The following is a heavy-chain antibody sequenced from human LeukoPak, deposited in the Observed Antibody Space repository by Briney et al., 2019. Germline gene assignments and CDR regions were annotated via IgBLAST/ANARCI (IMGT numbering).Heavy chain of an antibody. J-gene: IGHJ3*02. CDR1: GGTFSSYA. Sequence: SVKVSCKASGGTFSSYAISWVRQAPGQGLEWMGGIIPIFGTANYAQKFQGRVTITADESTSTAYMELSSLRSEDTAVYYCARPQELSDAFDIWGQGTMVTVSS. D-gene: IGHD3-16*02. V-gene: IGHV1-69*13. CDR2: IIPIFGTA. CDR3: ARPQELSDAFDI.